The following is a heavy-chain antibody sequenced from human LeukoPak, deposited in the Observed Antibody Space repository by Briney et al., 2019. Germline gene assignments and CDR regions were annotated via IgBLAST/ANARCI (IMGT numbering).Heavy chain of an antibody. CDR3: ARVLGLEGFDY. CDR1: GGSISSSSYY. Sequence: SETLSHTCTVSGGSISSSSYYWGWIRQPPGKGLEWIGSIYYSGSTYYNPSLKSRVTISVDTSKNQFSLKLSSVTAADTAMYYCARVLGLEGFDYWGQGTLVTVSS. CDR2: IYYSGST. D-gene: IGHD1-1*01. V-gene: IGHV4-39*01. J-gene: IGHJ4*02.